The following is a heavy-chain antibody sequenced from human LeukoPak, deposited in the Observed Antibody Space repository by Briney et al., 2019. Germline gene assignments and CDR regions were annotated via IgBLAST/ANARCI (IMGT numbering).Heavy chain of an antibody. CDR1: GGSFSGYY. V-gene: IGHV4-59*01. CDR3: ARHRTATYFDAFHI. J-gene: IGHJ3*02. Sequence: SETLSLTCAVYGGSFSGYYWSWIRQPPGKGLEWIGYIYYSGYNNTNPSLKSRVTISVDTSKNQFSLKMSSVSAADTALYYCARHRTATYFDAFHIWGQGTMVTVSS. CDR2: IYYSGYN. D-gene: IGHD5-12*01.